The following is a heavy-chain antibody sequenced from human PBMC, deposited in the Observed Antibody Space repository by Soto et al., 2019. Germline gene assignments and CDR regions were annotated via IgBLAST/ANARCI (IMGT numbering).Heavy chain of an antibody. CDR2: VNPNSGDT. CDR1: GYTFSRYD. J-gene: IGHJ4*02. CDR3: VRKGFLNWFLDF. D-gene: IGHD1-20*01. Sequence: QVQLVQSGAEVKKPGASVKVSCKASGYTFSRYDITWVRQAAGQGLEWMGWVNPNSGDTDYGQKFQGRVTMTTDTSIRAAYIELRSLRSEDSAVDYCVRKGFLNWFLDFWGQGTLVTVSS. V-gene: IGHV1-8*01.